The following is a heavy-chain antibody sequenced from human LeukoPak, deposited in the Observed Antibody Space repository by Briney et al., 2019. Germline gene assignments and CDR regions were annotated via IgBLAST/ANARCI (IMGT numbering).Heavy chain of an antibody. J-gene: IGHJ4*02. V-gene: IGHV3-23*01. CDR2: ISGSGSTT. Sequence: GGSLRLSCAASGFTFSSYAMSWVRQAPGKGLEWVSVISGSGSTTDYADSVKGRFTISRDNSKNTLYLQMNSLGAEDTAVYYCAKGEIVGATSVDHWGQGTLVTVSS. CDR1: GFTFSSYA. CDR3: AKGEIVGATSVDH. D-gene: IGHD1-26*01.